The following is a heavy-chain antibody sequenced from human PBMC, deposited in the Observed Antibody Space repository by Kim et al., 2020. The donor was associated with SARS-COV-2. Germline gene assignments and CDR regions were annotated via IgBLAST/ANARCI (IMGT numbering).Heavy chain of an antibody. Sequence: GGSLRLSCAASGFTFSGSAMHWVRQASGKGLEWVGRIRSKANSYATAYAASVKGRFTISRDDSKNTAYLQMNSLKTEDTAVYYCTRGIAAAGTRGDYWGQGTLVTVSS. CDR1: GFTFSGSA. J-gene: IGHJ4*02. D-gene: IGHD6-13*01. V-gene: IGHV3-73*01. CDR2: IRSKANSYAT. CDR3: TRGIAAAGTRGDY.